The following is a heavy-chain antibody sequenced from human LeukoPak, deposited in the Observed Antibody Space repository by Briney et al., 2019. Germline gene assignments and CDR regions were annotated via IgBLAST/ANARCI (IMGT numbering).Heavy chain of an antibody. V-gene: IGHV3-33*01. Sequence: GGSLRLSCAASGFTFSSYGMHWVRQAPGKGLEWVAVIWYDGSNKYYADSVKGRFTISRDNSKNTLYLQMNSLRAEDTAVYYCARDSRVVPAAMYYYYGMDVWGQGTTVTVSS. CDR2: IWYDGSNK. D-gene: IGHD2-2*01. CDR3: ARDSRVVPAAMYYYYGMDV. J-gene: IGHJ6*02. CDR1: GFTFSSYG.